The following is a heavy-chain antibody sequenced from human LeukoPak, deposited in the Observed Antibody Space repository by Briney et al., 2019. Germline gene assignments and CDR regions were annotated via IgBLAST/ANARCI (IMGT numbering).Heavy chain of an antibody. Sequence: PSETLSLTCAVYGGSFSGYYWSWIRQPPGKGLEWIGEINHSGSTNYNPSLKSRVTISVDTSKNQFSLKLSPVTAADTAVYYCARGLGIAAARWFDPWGQGTLVTVSS. CDR1: GGSFSGYY. CDR2: INHSGST. J-gene: IGHJ5*02. CDR3: ARGLGIAAARWFDP. D-gene: IGHD6-13*01. V-gene: IGHV4-34*01.